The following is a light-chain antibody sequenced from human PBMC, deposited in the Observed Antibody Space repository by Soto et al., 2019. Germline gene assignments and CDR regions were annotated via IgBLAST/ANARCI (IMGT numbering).Light chain of an antibody. CDR1: RSDVGGYDY. J-gene: IGLJ1*01. CDR2: DVN. Sequence: QAALTQPPSASGSPGQSVTISCTGTRSDVGGYDYVSWYRQHPGEAPELLIFDVNKRPSGVPDRFSGSKSGNTASLTVSGLQAEDEADFYCSSYAGSNKFVFGTGTKLTVL. CDR3: SSYAGSNKFV. V-gene: IGLV2-8*01.